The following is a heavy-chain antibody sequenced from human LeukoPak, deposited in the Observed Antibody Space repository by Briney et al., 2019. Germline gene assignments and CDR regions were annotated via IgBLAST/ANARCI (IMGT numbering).Heavy chain of an antibody. D-gene: IGHD2-21*02. CDR2: ISYDGSNK. V-gene: IGHV3-30*18. Sequence: PGGSLRLSCAASGLTFSSYGMHWVRQAPGKGLEWVAVISYDGSNKYYADSVKGRFTISRDNSKNTLYLQMNSLRAEDTAVYYCAKTAVTGLRGYYYGMDVWGQGTTVTVPS. CDR1: GLTFSSYG. CDR3: AKTAVTGLRGYYYGMDV. J-gene: IGHJ6*02.